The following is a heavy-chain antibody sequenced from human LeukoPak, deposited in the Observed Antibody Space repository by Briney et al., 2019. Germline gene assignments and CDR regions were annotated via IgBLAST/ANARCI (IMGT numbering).Heavy chain of an antibody. CDR2: IYSGGST. D-gene: IGHD2-21*02. J-gene: IGHJ3*02. CDR3: LAYCGGDCYSGAFDI. Sequence: GGSLRLSCAASGFTVSSNYMSWVRQAPGKGLEWVSVIYSGGSTYYADSVKGRFTISRDNSKNTLYLQMNSLRAEDTAVYYCLAYCGGDCYSGAFDIWGQGTMVTVSS. CDR1: GFTVSSNY. V-gene: IGHV3-66*01.